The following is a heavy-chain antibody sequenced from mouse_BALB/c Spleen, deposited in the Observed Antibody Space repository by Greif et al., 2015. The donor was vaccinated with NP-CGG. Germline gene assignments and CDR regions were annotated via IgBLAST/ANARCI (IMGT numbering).Heavy chain of an antibody. Sequence: EVQVVESGGGLVQPGGSLRLSCATSGFTFTDYYMSWVRQPPGKALEWLGFIRNKANGYTTEYSASVKGRFTISRDNSQSILYLQMNTLRAEDSATYYCARENGARATYYAMDYWGQGTSVTVSS. V-gene: IGHV7-3*02. J-gene: IGHJ4*01. CDR1: GFTFTDYY. CDR3: ARENGARATYYAMDY. D-gene: IGHD3-1*01. CDR2: IRNKANGYTT.